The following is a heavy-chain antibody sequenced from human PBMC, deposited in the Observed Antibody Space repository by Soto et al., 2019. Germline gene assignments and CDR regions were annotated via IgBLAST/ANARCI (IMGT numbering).Heavy chain of an antibody. Sequence: PGGSLRLSCAASGFTFSSYAMSWVRQAPGKGLEWVSAISGSGGSTYYADSVKGRFTISRDNSKNTLYLQMNSLRAEDTAVYYCAKGEYYDFWSGSDYWGQGTLVTVSS. V-gene: IGHV3-23*01. CDR2: ISGSGGST. CDR1: GFTFSSYA. J-gene: IGHJ4*02. CDR3: AKGEYYDFWSGSDY. D-gene: IGHD3-3*01.